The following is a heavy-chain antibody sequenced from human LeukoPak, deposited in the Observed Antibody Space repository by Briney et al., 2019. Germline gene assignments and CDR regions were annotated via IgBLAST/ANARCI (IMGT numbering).Heavy chain of an antibody. Sequence: GATVKISCKPSGYTFTHYYMHWVQQAPGKGLEWMGRVDPEDGETIYAEKLQGRVTITADTSTDTAYMELSSLRSEDTAVYYCARAIAVAGTYYYYGMDVWGQGTTVTVSS. CDR1: GYTFTHYY. J-gene: IGHJ6*02. CDR3: ARAIAVAGTYYYYGMDV. CDR2: VDPEDGET. V-gene: IGHV1-69-2*01. D-gene: IGHD6-19*01.